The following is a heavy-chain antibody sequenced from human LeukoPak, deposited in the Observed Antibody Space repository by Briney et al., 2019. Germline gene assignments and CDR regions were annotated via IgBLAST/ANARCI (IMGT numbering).Heavy chain of an antibody. Sequence: PGGSLRLSCAASGFTFSSYAMSWVRQAPGKGLEWVAVISYDGSNKYYADSVKGRFTISRDNSKNTLYLQMNSLRAEDTAVYYCARGGSEMGATTLIDYWGQGTLVTVSS. CDR2: ISYDGSNK. V-gene: IGHV3-30*01. CDR1: GFTFSSYA. D-gene: IGHD1-26*01. CDR3: ARGGSEMGATTLIDY. J-gene: IGHJ4*02.